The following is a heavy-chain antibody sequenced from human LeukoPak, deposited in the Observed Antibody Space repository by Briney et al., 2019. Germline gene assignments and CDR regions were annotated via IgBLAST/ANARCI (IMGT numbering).Heavy chain of an antibody. CDR2: IYYSGST. D-gene: IGHD3-22*01. CDR3: ASSDYYDSSGYPITIGHDAFDM. CDR1: GGSIYSYY. V-gene: IGHV4-59*01. Sequence: SETLSLTCTVSGGSIYSYYWSWIRQPPGKGPEWIGYIYYSGSTNYTPSLKSRVTISLDTSKNQFSMKLSSVTAADTAVYYCASSDYYDSSGYPITIGHDAFDMWGQGTMVTVSS. J-gene: IGHJ3*02.